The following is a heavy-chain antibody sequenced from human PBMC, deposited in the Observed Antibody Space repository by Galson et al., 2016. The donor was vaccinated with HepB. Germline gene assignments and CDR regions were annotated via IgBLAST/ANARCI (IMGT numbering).Heavy chain of an antibody. CDR1: SFYINSGGYY. V-gene: IGHV4-31*03. Sequence: TLSLTCTVSSFYINSGGYYWTWIRQQPGKGLEWIGNIYYSGRTDYNPSLESRVTISIDPSKNYLSLRLTSVTAADTAVYYCARDGGGTPGYYYYYMDVWGKGTTVAVSS. CDR3: ARDGGGTPGYYYYYMDV. D-gene: IGHD3-16*01. CDR2: IYYSGRT. J-gene: IGHJ6*03.